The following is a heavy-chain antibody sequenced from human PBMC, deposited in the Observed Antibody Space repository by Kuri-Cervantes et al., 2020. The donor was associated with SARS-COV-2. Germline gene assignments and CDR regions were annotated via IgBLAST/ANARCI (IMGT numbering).Heavy chain of an antibody. D-gene: IGHD3-22*01. Sequence: GGSLRLSCAASGFTFSSYGMHWVRQAPGKGLEWVAVISYDGSNKYYADSVKGRFTISRDNSKNTLYLQMNSLRAEDTAVYYCAKETNYYDSSGYYSPDYWGQGTLVTCYS. J-gene: IGHJ4*02. CDR2: ISYDGSNK. V-gene: IGHV3-30*18. CDR3: AKETNYYDSSGYYSPDY. CDR1: GFTFSSYG.